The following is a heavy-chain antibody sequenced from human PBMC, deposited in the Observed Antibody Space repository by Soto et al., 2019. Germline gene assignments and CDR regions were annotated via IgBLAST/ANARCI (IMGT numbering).Heavy chain of an antibody. V-gene: IGHV4-4*02. D-gene: IGHD2-15*01. J-gene: IGHJ4*02. CDR2: GYPTGST. CDR1: GGSISSSNW. Sequence: QVQLQESGPGLVKPSGTLSLTCAVSGGSISSSNWWTWVRQPPGEGLEWIGEGYPTGSTKYNPSLRSRVAILLDKSKNQFSLRLTSVTAADTAVYYCAKEGDCYGGSCPLDYWGQGILVTVSP. CDR3: AKEGDCYGGSCPLDY.